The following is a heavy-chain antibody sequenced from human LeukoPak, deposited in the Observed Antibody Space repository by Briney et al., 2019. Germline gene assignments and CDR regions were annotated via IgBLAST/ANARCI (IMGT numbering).Heavy chain of an antibody. CDR2: IYPRDGST. D-gene: IGHD3-10*01. Sequence: ASVKVSCKASGYTFTSNYIHWVRQAPGQGLEWMGMIYPRDGSTSYAQKFQGRVTVARDTSTSTVHMELSGLRSEDTAVYYCARDAGSFDPWGQGTLVTVSS. V-gene: IGHV1-46*01. CDR1: GYTFTSNY. CDR3: ARDAGSFDP. J-gene: IGHJ5*02.